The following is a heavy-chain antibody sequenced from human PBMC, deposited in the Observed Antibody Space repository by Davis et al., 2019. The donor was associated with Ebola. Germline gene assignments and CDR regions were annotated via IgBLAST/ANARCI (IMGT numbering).Heavy chain of an antibody. CDR1: GYTFTSYD. D-gene: IGHD4-17*01. J-gene: IGHJ4*02. CDR2: MNPNSGNT. V-gene: IGHV1-8*01. Sequence: AASVKVSCKASGYTFTSYDINWVRQATGQGLECMGWMNPNSGNTGYVQKFQGRITMTRDTSTSTAYMELSSLRSEDTAVYYCARGHPHGDQGGDYWGQGTLVTVSS. CDR3: ARGHPHGDQGGDY.